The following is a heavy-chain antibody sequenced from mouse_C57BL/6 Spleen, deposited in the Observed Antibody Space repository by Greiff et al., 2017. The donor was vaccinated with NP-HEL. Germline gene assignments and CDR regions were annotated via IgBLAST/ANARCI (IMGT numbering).Heavy chain of an antibody. CDR3: ANMVTTEFAY. J-gene: IGHJ3*01. V-gene: IGHV1-64*01. CDR2: IHPNSGST. Sequence: QVQLQQPGAELVKPGASVKLSCKASRYTFTSYWMHWVKQRPGQGLEWIGMIHPNSGSTNYNEKFKSKATLTVDKSSSTAYMQLSSLTSEDSAVYYCANMVTTEFAYWGQGTLVTVSA. D-gene: IGHD2-2*01. CDR1: RYTFTSYW.